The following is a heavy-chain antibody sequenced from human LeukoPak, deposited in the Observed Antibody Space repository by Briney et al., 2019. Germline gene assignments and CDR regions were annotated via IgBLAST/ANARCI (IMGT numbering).Heavy chain of an antibody. D-gene: IGHD2-2*01. Sequence: PGGSLRLSCAASGFTFSSYGMHWVRQAPGKGLEWVAVISYDGSNKYYADSVKGRFTISRDNSKNTLYLQMNSLRAEDTAVYYCAKDLVGDPWGQGTLVTVSS. J-gene: IGHJ5*02. CDR2: ISYDGSNK. CDR3: AKDLVGDP. V-gene: IGHV3-30*18. CDR1: GFTFSSYG.